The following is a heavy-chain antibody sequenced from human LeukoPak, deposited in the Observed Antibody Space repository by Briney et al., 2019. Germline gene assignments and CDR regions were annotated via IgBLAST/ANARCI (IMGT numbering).Heavy chain of an antibody. Sequence: SETLSLTCAVYGGSFSGYYWSWIRQPPGKGLEWIGEINHSGSTNYNPSLKSRVTISVDTSKNQFSLKLSSVTAADTAVYYCARGVSPDYWGQGTLVTVSS. CDR3: ARGVSPDY. J-gene: IGHJ4*02. CDR2: INHSGST. V-gene: IGHV4-34*01. CDR1: GGSFSGYY.